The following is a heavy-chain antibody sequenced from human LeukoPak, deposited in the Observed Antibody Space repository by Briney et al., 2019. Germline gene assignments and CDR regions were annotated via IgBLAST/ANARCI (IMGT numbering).Heavy chain of an antibody. J-gene: IGHJ4*02. V-gene: IGHV4-4*02. CDR3: SRENGAFSPFGY. CDR1: GGSVINTNW. D-gene: IGHD2-8*01. CDR2: VHLDGRT. Sequence: SGTLSLTCGVSGGSVINTNWWTWVRQPPGKGLEWIGEVHLDGRTNYNPSLESRVTVSLDKSKNQLSLNLTSVTAADTAVYYCSRENGAFSPFGYWGQGTLVTVLS.